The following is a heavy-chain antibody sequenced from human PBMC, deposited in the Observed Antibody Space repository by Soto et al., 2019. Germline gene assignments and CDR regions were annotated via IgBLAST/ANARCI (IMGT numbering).Heavy chain of an antibody. CDR2: IYSGGYT. Sequence: EVQLVESGGGLIQPGGSLRLSCAVSGFTVSNNYMSWVRQAPGKGLEGVSVIYSGGYTAYGDSVKGRFTISRDNSTTTISLKMNSLEADEPAVFSGATPPGGGGYWGQGTLVTVSS. V-gene: IGHV3-53*01. J-gene: IGHJ4*02. CDR3: ATPPGGGGY. D-gene: IGHD3-10*01. CDR1: GFTVSNNY.